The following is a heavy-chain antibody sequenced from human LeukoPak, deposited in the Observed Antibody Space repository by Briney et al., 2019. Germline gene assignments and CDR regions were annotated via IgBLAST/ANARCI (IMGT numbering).Heavy chain of an antibody. D-gene: IGHD2-21*01. CDR2: ISGSGGTT. V-gene: IGHV3-23*01. J-gene: IGHJ4*02. Sequence: GGSLRLSCAASGFTFSSYAMSWVRQAPGKGLEWVSAISGSGGTTYYADSVKGRFTISRDNSKNTLYLQMNSLRAEDTAVYSCAKDQERSIPRAEFDNWGRGTLVTVSS. CDR1: GFTFSSYA. CDR3: AKDQERSIPRAEFDN.